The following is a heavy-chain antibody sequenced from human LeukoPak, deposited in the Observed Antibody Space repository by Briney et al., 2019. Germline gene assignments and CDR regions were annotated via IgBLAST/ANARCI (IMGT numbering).Heavy chain of an antibody. D-gene: IGHD6-13*01. CDR3: ARDLYSSSWPFDY. V-gene: IGHV3-66*01. CDR1: GFTVSSNY. J-gene: IGHJ4*02. Sequence: PGGSLRLSCAASGFTVSSNYMSWVRQAPGKGLEWVSVIYSGGSTYYADSVKGRFTISRDNSKNTLYLHMNSLRAEDTAVYYCARDLYSSSWPFDYWGQGTLVTVSS. CDR2: IYSGGST.